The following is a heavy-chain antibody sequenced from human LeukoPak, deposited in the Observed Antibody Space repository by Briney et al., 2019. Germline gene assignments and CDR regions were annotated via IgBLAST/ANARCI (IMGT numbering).Heavy chain of an antibody. J-gene: IGHJ6*04. D-gene: IGHD3-10*02. CDR1: GFTFSASS. CDR3: AELGITMIGGV. Sequence: QPGGSLRLSCAASGFTFSASSMNWVGQAPGKGLEWVSYISSSGSTIYYVDSVKGRFTISRDNAKNSLYLQMNSLRAEDTAVYYCAELGITMIGGVWGKGTTVTISS. CDR2: ISSSGSTI. V-gene: IGHV3-48*04.